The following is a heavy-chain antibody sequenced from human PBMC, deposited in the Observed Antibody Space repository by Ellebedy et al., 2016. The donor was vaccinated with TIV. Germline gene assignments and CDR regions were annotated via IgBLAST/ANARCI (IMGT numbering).Heavy chain of an antibody. Sequence: PGGSLRLSCAASGFTVSRDYLCWVRQAPGKGLEWVSVIYSSGITSYADSVKGRFTISRYISNNTLSRQMSTLRAEDTDVYYCGRLSRWALSSWGQGTQVTVSS. J-gene: IGHJ4*02. D-gene: IGHD4-23*01. CDR1: GFTVSRDY. CDR2: IYSSGIT. V-gene: IGHV3-53*01. CDR3: GRLSRWALSS.